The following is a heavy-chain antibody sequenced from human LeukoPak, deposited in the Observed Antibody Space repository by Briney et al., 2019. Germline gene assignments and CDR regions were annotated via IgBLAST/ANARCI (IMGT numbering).Heavy chain of an antibody. Sequence: ASVKVSCKASGYTFTSYGISWVRRAPGQGLEWMGWISAYNGNTNYAQKLQGRVTMTTDTSTSTAYMELRSLRSDDTAVYYCARMSNYYDSSGEDWFDPWGQGTLVTVSS. CDR2: ISAYNGNT. CDR1: GYTFTSYG. J-gene: IGHJ5*02. D-gene: IGHD3-22*01. CDR3: ARMSNYYDSSGEDWFDP. V-gene: IGHV1-18*01.